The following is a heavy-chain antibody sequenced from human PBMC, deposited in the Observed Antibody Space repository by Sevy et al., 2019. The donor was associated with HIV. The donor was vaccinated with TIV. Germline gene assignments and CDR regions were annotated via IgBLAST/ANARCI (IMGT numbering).Heavy chain of an antibody. CDR3: ARGALLWFGESHYYYGMDV. V-gene: IGHV3-23*01. CDR2: ISGRCGST. CDR1: GFTFSSYA. J-gene: IGHJ6*02. D-gene: IGHD3-10*01. Sequence: GGSLRLSCAASGFTFSSYAMSWVRQAPGKGLEWVSAISGRCGSTYCADSVKGRFTISRDNSKNTLYLQMNSLRAEDTAVYYCARGALLWFGESHYYYGMDVWGQGTTVTVSS.